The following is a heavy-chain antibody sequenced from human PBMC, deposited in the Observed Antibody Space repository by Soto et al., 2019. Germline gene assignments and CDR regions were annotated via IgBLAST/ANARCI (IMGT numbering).Heavy chain of an antibody. CDR2: VSKDGSNT. V-gene: IGHV3-30-3*01. J-gene: IGHJ3*02. CDR3: ARDIWWELGLDAFDI. D-gene: IGHD1-26*01. Sequence: QVHLVESGGGVVQPGRSLRLSCAASGFTFTLFAIHWVRQAPGKGLEWVAAVSKDGSNTYYADSVKGRYTISRDNPKNTLFLQMNNLRAEDTAVYYCARDIWWELGLDAFDIWGQGTMVTVSS. CDR1: GFTFTLFA.